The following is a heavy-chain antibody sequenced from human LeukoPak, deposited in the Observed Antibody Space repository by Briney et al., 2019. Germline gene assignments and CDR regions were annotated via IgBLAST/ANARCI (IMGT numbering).Heavy chain of an antibody. D-gene: IGHD3-3*01. CDR3: ASPGGGLYDSWSGSGPNAFDI. J-gene: IGHJ3*02. Sequence: SGTLSLTCAVSGGSISSSNWWSWFRQPPGKGLEWIGEIYHSGSTNYNPSLKSRVTISVDRSKNQFSLKLSSVTAADTAVYYCASPGGGLYDSWSGSGPNAFDISGQGTMVTVSS. CDR2: IYHSGST. V-gene: IGHV4-4*02. CDR1: GGSISSSNW.